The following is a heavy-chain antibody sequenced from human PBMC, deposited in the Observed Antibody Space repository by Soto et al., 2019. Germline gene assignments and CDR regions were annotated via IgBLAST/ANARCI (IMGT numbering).Heavy chain of an antibody. D-gene: IGHD3-3*01. CDR1: GGSFSGYY. CDR3: ARNGSYYDFWSGHYSGGGMDV. V-gene: IGHV4-34*01. CDR2: INQSGST. Sequence: QVQLQQWGAGLLKPSETLSLTCAVNGGSFSGYYWTWIRQSPGKGLEWVGEINQSGSTKYNPSIKSRVTMSVDTSKNHFSLQLTSVTAADTAVYYCARNGSYYDFWSGHYSGGGMDVWGQGTTVTVSS. J-gene: IGHJ6*02.